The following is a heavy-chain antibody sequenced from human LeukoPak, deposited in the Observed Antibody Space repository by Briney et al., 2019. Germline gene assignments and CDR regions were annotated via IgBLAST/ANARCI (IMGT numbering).Heavy chain of an antibody. J-gene: IGHJ3*01. CDR3: ARERGYDSSGYYHDAFDV. Sequence: ASVKVSCKASGYTFTNYGISWVRQAPGQGLEWMGWISTYNGDTNYAQKLQGRVTMTTDTSTSTASMELRSLRSDDTAVYYCARERGYDSSGYYHDAFDVWGQGTMVTASS. D-gene: IGHD3-22*01. V-gene: IGHV1-18*01. CDR1: GYTFTNYG. CDR2: ISTYNGDT.